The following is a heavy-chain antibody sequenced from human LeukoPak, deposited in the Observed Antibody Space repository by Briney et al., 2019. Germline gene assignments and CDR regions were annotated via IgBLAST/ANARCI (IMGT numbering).Heavy chain of an antibody. CDR1: GGSISSSY. D-gene: IGHD3-10*01. Sequence: SETLSLTCTVSGGSISSSYWSWIRQPAGKGLEWIGRIYTSGSPNYNPSLKSRVTMSVETSKNQFSLKLSSVTAADTAVYYCARDRYYYGSGSYYFDYWGQGTLVTVSS. CDR3: ARDRYYYGSGSYYFDY. CDR2: IYTSGSP. V-gene: IGHV4-4*07. J-gene: IGHJ4*02.